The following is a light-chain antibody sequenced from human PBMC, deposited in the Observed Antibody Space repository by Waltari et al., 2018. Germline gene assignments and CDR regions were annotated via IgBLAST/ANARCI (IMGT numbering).Light chain of an antibody. CDR1: QSVLYSSDNKNY. J-gene: IGKJ5*01. Sequence: DIVMTQSPDSLAVSLGARATINCKSSQSVLYSSDNKNYLVWYQQKPGRPPKVLIYCASTRGSGVLDRFSGSGSGTDFTLTISSLQAEDVAVYYCQQCYDVPITFGQGTRLEIK. CDR2: CAS. CDR3: QQCYDVPIT. V-gene: IGKV4-1*01.